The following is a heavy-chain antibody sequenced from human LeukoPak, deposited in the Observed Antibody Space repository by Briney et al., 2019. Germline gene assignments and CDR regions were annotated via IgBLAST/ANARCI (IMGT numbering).Heavy chain of an antibody. CDR2: IEGDGNRI. CDR3: TRDWRNLGYDY. Sequence: GGSLRLSCAASVFTLSAYWMHWVRQAPWKGLMWVSRIEGDGNRITYADSVKGRFTISRDNAKNALYLQMNSLRAEDTAVYYCTRDWRNLGYDYWGQGTLVTVSS. V-gene: IGHV3-74*01. CDR1: VFTLSAYW. D-gene: IGHD5-12*01. J-gene: IGHJ4*02.